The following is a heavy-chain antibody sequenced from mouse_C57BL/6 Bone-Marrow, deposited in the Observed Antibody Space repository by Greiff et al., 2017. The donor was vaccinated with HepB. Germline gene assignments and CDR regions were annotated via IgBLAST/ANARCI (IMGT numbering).Heavy chain of an antibody. Sequence: EVKVVESGGGLVQPGGSLKLSCAASGFTFSDYYMYWVRQTPEKRLEWVAYISNGGGSTYYPDTVKGRFTISRDNAKNTLYLQMSRLKSEDTAMYYCARHQFGFDYWGQGTTLTVSS. CDR3: ARHQFGFDY. CDR1: GFTFSDYY. J-gene: IGHJ2*01. V-gene: IGHV5-12*01. CDR2: ISNGGGST.